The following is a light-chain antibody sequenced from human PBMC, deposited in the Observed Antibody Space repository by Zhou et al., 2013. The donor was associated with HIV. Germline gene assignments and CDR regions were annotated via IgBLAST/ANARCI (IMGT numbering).Light chain of an antibody. V-gene: IGKV3-20*01. J-gene: IGKJ4*01. Sequence: EIVLTQSPDTLSLSPKERATLSCRASQSVRSSYLAWYQQKPGQPPRLLIYGASRRATGIPDRFIGSGSGTDFTFTVSRLEPEDFAVYYCQQYGNSPLTFGGGTKVEIK. CDR2: GAS. CDR3: QQYGNSPLT. CDR1: QSVRSSY.